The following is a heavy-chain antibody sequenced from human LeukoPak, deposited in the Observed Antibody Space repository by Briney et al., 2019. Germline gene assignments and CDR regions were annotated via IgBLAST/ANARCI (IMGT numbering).Heavy chain of an antibody. J-gene: IGHJ4*02. CDR3: ARDVERDGYNHYFNY. D-gene: IGHD5-24*01. CDR2: IHYSGST. CDR1: GGSIRSSNNY. Sequence: SETLSLTCTVSGGSIRSSNNYWGWIRQPPGKGLEWIGGIHYSGSTYYYPSLKSRVTISVDTSKNQFSLKLSSVTAADTAVYYCARDVERDGYNHYFNYWGQGTVVTVSS. V-gene: IGHV4-39*07.